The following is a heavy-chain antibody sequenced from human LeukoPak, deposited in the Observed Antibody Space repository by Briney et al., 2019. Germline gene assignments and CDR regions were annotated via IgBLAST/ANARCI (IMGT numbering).Heavy chain of an antibody. CDR1: GGSFSGYY. Sequence: SETLSLTCAVYGGSFSGYYWSWIRQPPGKGLEWIGEIDHSGSTNYNPSPKSRVTISVDTSKNQFSLKLSSVTAADTAVYYCARGGYSYGLLRSIQVSLDYYMDVWGKGTTVTVSS. J-gene: IGHJ6*03. V-gene: IGHV4-34*01. CDR2: IDHSGST. D-gene: IGHD5-18*01. CDR3: ARGGYSYGLLRSIQVSLDYYMDV.